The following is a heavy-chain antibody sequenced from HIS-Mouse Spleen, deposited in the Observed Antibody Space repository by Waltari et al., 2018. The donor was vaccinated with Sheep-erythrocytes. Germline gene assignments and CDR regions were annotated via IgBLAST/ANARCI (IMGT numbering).Heavy chain of an antibody. V-gene: IGHV3-21*01. CDR3: ARDTGTDAFDI. D-gene: IGHD1-1*01. CDR1: GFTFSSYS. Sequence: AASGFTFSSYSMNWVRQAPGKGLEWVSSISSSSSYIYYADSVKGRFTIPRDNAKNSLYLQMNSLRAEDTAVYYCARDTGTDAFDIWGQGTMVTVSS. CDR2: ISSSSSYI. J-gene: IGHJ3*02.